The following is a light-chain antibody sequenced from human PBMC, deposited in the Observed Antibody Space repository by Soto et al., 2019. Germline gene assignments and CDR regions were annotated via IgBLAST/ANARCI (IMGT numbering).Light chain of an antibody. CDR1: QSISSNY. CDR3: QQYGSSGT. V-gene: IGKV3-20*01. J-gene: IGKJ1*01. CDR2: DAS. Sequence: EIVLTQSPGTLSLSPGERATLSFRASQSISSNYVAWYQQKPGQAPRLLIYDASTRATGIPNRFSGSGSGTDFTLTISRLEPEDFAVYYCQQYGSSGTFGQGTKVDIK.